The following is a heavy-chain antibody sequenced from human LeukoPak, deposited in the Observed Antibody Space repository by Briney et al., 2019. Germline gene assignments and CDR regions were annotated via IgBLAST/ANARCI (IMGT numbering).Heavy chain of an antibody. D-gene: IGHD2-15*01. CDR3: ARKLGADIGAFDI. Sequence: PGRSLRLSCAASGFTFSSYGMHWVRQAPGKGLEWVSLISYDGSNKYYADSVKGRFTISRDNSKNTLYVQMKSLRAEDTAVYYCARKLGADIGAFDIWGQGTMVTVSS. J-gene: IGHJ3*02. CDR1: GFTFSSYG. CDR2: ISYDGSNK. V-gene: IGHV3-30*03.